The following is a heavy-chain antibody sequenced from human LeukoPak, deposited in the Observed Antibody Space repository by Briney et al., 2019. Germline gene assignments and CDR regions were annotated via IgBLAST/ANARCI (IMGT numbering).Heavy chain of an antibody. D-gene: IGHD2/OR15-2a*01. CDR2: ISSSSSYI. Sequence: PGGSLRLSCAASGFTFSSYSMNWVRQAPGKGLEWVSSISSSSSYIYYADSVKGRFTISRDNAKNSLYLQMNSLRAEDTAVYYCARDPFHLLILFDHWGQGTLVTVSS. V-gene: IGHV3-21*01. CDR1: GFTFSSYS. J-gene: IGHJ4*02. CDR3: ARDPFHLLILFDH.